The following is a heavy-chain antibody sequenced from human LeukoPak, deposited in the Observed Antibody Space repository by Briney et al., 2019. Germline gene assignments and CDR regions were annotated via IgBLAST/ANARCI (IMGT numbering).Heavy chain of an antibody. CDR2: INPNRGGT. V-gene: IGHV1-2*04. CDR1: GGTFSSYA. D-gene: IGHD6-13*01. CDR3: ASSSSSSRPFDY. Sequence: ASVKVSCKASGGTFSSYAISWVRQAPGQGLEWMGWINPNRGGTNYAQKFQGWVTMTRDTSISTAYMELSRLRSDDTAVYYCASSSSSSRPFDYWGQGTLVTVSS. J-gene: IGHJ4*02.